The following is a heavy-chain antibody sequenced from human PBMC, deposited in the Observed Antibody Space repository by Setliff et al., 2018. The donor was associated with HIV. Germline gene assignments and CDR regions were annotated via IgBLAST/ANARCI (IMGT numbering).Heavy chain of an antibody. V-gene: IGHV4-39*01. CDR3: ARLGDSGYDFRGYFDY. Sequence: SETLSLTCTVSGGSVSDTSYYWGWIRQPPGKGLEWLANVYYSGGTYYNPSLNSRVTISVDTSRNQFSLKLTSVTAADTALYFCARLGDSGYDFRGYFDYWGQGKRGTVSS. CDR2: VYYSGGT. D-gene: IGHD5-12*01. CDR1: GGSVSDTSYY. J-gene: IGHJ4*02.